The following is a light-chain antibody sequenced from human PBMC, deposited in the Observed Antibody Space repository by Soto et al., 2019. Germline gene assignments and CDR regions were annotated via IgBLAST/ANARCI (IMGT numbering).Light chain of an antibody. CDR2: DVS. V-gene: IGLV2-14*03. CDR1: RSDIGSYNY. CDR3: MSYTTTSSFV. J-gene: IGLJ1*01. Sequence: ALTQPASESGSPGEAITISYNGSRSDIGSYNYLSWYQQHPGKAPRLVISDVSNRPSGVSNRFSGSKSGNTASLTITGLQSEDEADYYCMSYTTTSSFVFGSGTKVTVL.